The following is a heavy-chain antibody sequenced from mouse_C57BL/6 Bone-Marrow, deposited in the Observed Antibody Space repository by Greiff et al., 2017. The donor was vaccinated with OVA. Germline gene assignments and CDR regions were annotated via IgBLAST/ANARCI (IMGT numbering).Heavy chain of an antibody. CDR3: TTEFITTVVRDAMDY. V-gene: IGHV14-4*01. CDR1: GFNIKDDY. J-gene: IGHJ4*01. Sequence: VQLQQSGAELVRPGASVKLSCTASGFNIKDDYMHWVKQRPEQGLEWIGWLDPENGDTEYASKFQGKATITADTSSNTAYLQLSSLTSEDTAVYYCTTEFITTVVRDAMDYWGQGTSVTVSS. D-gene: IGHD1-1*01. CDR2: LDPENGDT.